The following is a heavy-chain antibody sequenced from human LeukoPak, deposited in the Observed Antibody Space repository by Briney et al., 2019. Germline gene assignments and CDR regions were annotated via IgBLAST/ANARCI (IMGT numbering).Heavy chain of an antibody. CDR2: ISSSSSYI. V-gene: IGHV3-21*04. J-gene: IGHJ4*02. D-gene: IGHD1-26*01. CDR1: GFTFSSYS. CDR3: AKGFGGATDY. Sequence: PGGFLRLSCAASGFTFSSYSMNWVRQAPGKGLEWVSSISSSSSYIYYADSVKGRFTISRDNSKNTLYLQMNSLRAEDTAVYYCAKGFGGATDYWGQGTLVTVSS.